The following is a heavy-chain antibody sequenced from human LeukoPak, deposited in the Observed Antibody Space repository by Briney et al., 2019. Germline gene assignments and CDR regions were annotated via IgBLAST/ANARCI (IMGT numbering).Heavy chain of an antibody. V-gene: IGHV3-7*01. CDR2: IEDDGNKK. J-gene: IGHJ4*02. D-gene: IGHD6-13*01. Sequence: GGSLRLSCAASGFTFSSYAMSWVRQAPGKGLEWVANIEDDGNKKNYVDSVKGRFTISRDNIKNSIYPQMNSLRADDTAVYYCARGRGIALWGQGTLVTVS. CDR1: GFTFSSYA. CDR3: ARGRGIAL.